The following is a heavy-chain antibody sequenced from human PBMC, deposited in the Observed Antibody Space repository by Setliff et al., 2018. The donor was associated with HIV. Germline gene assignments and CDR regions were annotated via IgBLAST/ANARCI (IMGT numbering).Heavy chain of an antibody. CDR3: ARGESSTWDLAEHFQH. D-gene: IGHD2-2*01. J-gene: IGHJ1*01. CDR1: GVSVSSGGYY. CDR2: VHHTGTT. V-gene: IGHV4-31*03. Sequence: SETLSLNCTVSGVSVSSGGYYWSWIRQHPGKGLEWIGDVHHTGTTYLNPSLKSRITISVDTSKNQFSLKLGFVTAADTAVYHCARGESSTWDLAEHFQHWGHGTLVTVSS.